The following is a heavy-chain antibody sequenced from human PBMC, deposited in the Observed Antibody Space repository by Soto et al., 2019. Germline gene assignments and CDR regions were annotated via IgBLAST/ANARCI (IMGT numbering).Heavy chain of an antibody. CDR1: GGSISSSSYY. Sequence: QLQLQESGPGLVKPSETLSLTCTVSGGSISSSSYYWGWIRQPPGKGLEWIGSIYYSGSTYYNPSLKSRVTISVDTSKNQFSLKLSSVTAADTAVYYCARHENDDYAPPLDYWGQGTLVTVSS. D-gene: IGHD4-17*01. CDR3: ARHENDDYAPPLDY. V-gene: IGHV4-39*01. J-gene: IGHJ4*02. CDR2: IYYSGST.